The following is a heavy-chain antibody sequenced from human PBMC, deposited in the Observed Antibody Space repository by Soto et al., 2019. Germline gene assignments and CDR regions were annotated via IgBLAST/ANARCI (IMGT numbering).Heavy chain of an antibody. CDR2: ISAYNGNT. CDR3: AREGSGGSRYTYYYGMDV. CDR1: GYTFTSYG. Sequence: ASVKVSCKASGYTFTSYGISWVRQAPGQGLEWMGWISAYNGNTNYAQKLQGRVTMTTDTSTSTAYIELRSLRSDDTAVYYCAREGSGGSRYTYYYGMDVWGQGTTVTVSS. J-gene: IGHJ6*02. D-gene: IGHD2-15*01. V-gene: IGHV1-18*01.